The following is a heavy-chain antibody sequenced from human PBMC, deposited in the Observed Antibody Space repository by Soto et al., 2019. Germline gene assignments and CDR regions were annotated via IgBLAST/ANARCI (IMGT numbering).Heavy chain of an antibody. CDR2: ISPFNGNT. D-gene: IGHD1-1*01. CDR1: GYTFTSHG. CDR3: ARCIQTCVPSGMNV. J-gene: IGHJ6*02. V-gene: IGHV1-18*04. Sequence: SEKVSCKASGYTFTSHGISWVRQAPGQGLEWVGWISPFNGNTNIAQRLLGRVTMTTDTSTSSASLELRSLTSDDTAVYYCARCIQTCVPSGMNVWGLGTTVTVSS.